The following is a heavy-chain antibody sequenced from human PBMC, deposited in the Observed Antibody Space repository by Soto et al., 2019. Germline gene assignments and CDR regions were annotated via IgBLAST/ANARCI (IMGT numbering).Heavy chain of an antibody. CDR3: AKDSVQNYCSGGTCYPDGWFDS. Sequence: GASVKVSCKASGYTFTGYYMHWVRQAPGQGLEWMGWINPNSGGTNYAQKFQGWVTMTRDTSISTAYMALSRLRSDDTAVYYCAKDSVQNYCSGGTCYPDGWFDSWGQGTLVTVSS. CDR2: INPNSGGT. CDR1: GYTFTGYY. D-gene: IGHD2-15*01. V-gene: IGHV1-2*04. J-gene: IGHJ5*01.